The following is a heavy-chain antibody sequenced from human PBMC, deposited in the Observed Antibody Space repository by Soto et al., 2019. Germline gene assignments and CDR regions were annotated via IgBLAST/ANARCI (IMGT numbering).Heavy chain of an antibody. CDR2: IYYSGST. CDR3: AREGITMVRGVKYYYYYGMDV. Sequence: TSETLSLTCTVSGGSVSSGSYYWSWIRQPPGKGLEWIGYIYYSGSTNYNPSLKSRVTISVDTSKNQFSLKLSSVTAADTAVYYCAREGITMVRGVKYYYYYGMDVWGQGTTVTVSS. V-gene: IGHV4-61*01. D-gene: IGHD3-10*01. CDR1: GGSVSSGSYY. J-gene: IGHJ6*02.